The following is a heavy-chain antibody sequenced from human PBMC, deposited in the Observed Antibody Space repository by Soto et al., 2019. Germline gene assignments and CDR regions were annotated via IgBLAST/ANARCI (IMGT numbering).Heavy chain of an antibody. CDR1: GGSINSGGYA. D-gene: IGHD2-21*02. J-gene: IGHJ4*02. V-gene: IGHV4-30-2*01. CDR2: IYQSGST. Sequence: SETLSLTCAVSGGSINSGGYAWAWIRQPPGKGLEWVGYIYQSGSTYYNPSLKSRVTIAADRSKNQFSLNLASVTAADTAVYYCARSYSGGDAYFDYWGQGTVVTVSS. CDR3: ARSYSGGDAYFDY.